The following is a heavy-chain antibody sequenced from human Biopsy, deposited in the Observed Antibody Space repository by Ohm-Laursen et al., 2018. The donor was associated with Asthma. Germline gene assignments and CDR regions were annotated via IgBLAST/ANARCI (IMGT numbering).Heavy chain of an antibody. CDR2: ISFDGSNK. Sequence: SLRLSCTASGFSFSNYGMHWVRQAPGKGLDWVAVISFDGSNKNYTDSVKGRFTISRDNSRNTLHLQMNSLRAEDTAVYYCAKDVFPGWELRRGPDYWGQGTLVTVSS. CDR3: AKDVFPGWELRRGPDY. V-gene: IGHV3-30*18. CDR1: GFSFSNYG. D-gene: IGHD1-26*01. J-gene: IGHJ4*02.